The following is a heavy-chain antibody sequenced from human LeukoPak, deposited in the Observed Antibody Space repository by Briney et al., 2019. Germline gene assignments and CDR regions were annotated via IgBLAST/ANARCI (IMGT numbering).Heavy chain of an antibody. V-gene: IGHV1-18*01. CDR3: ARDSFLPGDRLPFDY. Sequence: GSVKVSCKASGYSFISYGFSWVRQAPGQGLEWMGWVRYYNADTNSAQKFQGRVTMTTDTSASTTFMELKSLRSDDTAVYYCARDSFLPGDRLPFDYWGQRTLVTVSS. CDR1: GYSFISYG. D-gene: IGHD7-27*01. CDR2: VRYYNADT. J-gene: IGHJ4*02.